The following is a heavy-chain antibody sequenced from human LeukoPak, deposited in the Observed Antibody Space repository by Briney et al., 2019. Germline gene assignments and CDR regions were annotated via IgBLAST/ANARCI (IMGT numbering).Heavy chain of an antibody. CDR3: ASLKQWERRGRTFDY. CDR1: GFTFSSYG. J-gene: IGHJ4*02. V-gene: IGHV3-30*02. D-gene: IGHD1-26*01. CDR2: IRYDGSNK. Sequence: PGGALRLSCAASGFTFSSYGMHWVRQAPGKGLEWVAFIRYDGSNKYYADSVKGRFTISRDNSKNTLYLQMNSLRAEDTAVYYCASLKQWERRGRTFDYWGQGTLVTVSS.